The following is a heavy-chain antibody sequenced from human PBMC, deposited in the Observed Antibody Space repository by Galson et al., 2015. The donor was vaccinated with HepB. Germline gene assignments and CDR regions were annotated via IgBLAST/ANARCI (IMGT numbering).Heavy chain of an antibody. Sequence: SLRLSCAASGFTFSSYAMHWVRQAPGKGLEYVSAISSNGGSTYYADSVKGRFTISRDNSKNTLYLQMSSLRAEDTAVYYCVKDCSGGSCYSMGWGQGTLVTVSS. CDR3: VKDCSGGSCYSMG. CDR2: ISSNGGST. CDR1: GFTFSSYA. J-gene: IGHJ4*02. V-gene: IGHV3-64D*06. D-gene: IGHD2-15*01.